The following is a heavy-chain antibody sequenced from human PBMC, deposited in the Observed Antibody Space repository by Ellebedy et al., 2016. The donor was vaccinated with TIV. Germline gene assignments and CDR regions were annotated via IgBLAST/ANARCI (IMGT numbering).Heavy chain of an antibody. Sequence: GESLKISCAASGFTFSSYGMHWVRQAPGKGLQWVAVISYDGSNKNYADSVKGRFTLSRDKSKNTLYLHMNSLRHEDKGVYYCARDRGGTAMVPWYYYGLDVWGQGTTVTVSS. CDR2: ISYDGSNK. J-gene: IGHJ6*02. D-gene: IGHD5-18*01. V-gene: IGHV3-30*03. CDR1: GFTFSSYG. CDR3: ARDRGGTAMVPWYYYGLDV.